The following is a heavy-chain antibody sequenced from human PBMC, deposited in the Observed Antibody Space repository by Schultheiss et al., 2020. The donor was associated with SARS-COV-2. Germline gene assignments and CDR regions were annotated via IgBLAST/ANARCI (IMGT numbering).Heavy chain of an antibody. Sequence: GGSLRLSCAASGFTFSSYGMHWVRQAPGKGLEWVAVISYDGSNKYYADSVKGRFTISRDNSKNSLYLQMNSLRAEDTAVYYCARDLGDQFPRSQWLIDYWGQGTLVTVSS. CDR2: ISYDGSNK. CDR3: ARDLGDQFPRSQWLIDY. D-gene: IGHD6-19*01. CDR1: GFTFSSYG. J-gene: IGHJ4*02. V-gene: IGHV3-30*03.